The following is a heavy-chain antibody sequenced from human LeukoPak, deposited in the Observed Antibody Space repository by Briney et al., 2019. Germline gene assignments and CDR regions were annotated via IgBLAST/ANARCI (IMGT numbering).Heavy chain of an antibody. D-gene: IGHD2-15*01. Sequence: GGSLRLSCAASGFSFSSSAMSWVRQAPGKGLEWVSVISDSGGSTYYTDSVKGRFTISRDNSKNTLYLQMNSLRAEDTALYYCATSARTYIGSSLDYWGQGTLVTVSS. CDR2: ISDSGGST. CDR1: GFSFSSSA. J-gene: IGHJ4*02. CDR3: ATSARTYIGSSLDY. V-gene: IGHV3-23*01.